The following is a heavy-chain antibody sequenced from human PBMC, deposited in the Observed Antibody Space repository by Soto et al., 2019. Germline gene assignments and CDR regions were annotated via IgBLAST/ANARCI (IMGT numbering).Heavy chain of an antibody. J-gene: IGHJ4*02. Sequence: GVLRLSCTASGFTFGDYAMSWFRQAPGKGLEWAGFIRSKAYGGTTEYAASVKGRFTISRDDSKSIAYLQMNSLKTEDTAVYYCTRDRDYYDSSGYYIFDFWGQGTLVTVSS. CDR2: IRSKAYGGTT. CDR1: GFTFGDYA. V-gene: IGHV3-49*03. D-gene: IGHD3-22*01. CDR3: TRDRDYYDSSGYYIFDF.